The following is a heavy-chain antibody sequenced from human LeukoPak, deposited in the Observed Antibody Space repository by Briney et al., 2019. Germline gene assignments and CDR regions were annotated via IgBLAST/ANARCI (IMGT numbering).Heavy chain of an antibody. V-gene: IGHV4-59*13. CDR3: AREVDGDYANWFDP. CDR1: GGSISSYY. J-gene: IGHJ5*02. D-gene: IGHD2-21*01. CDR2: IYYSGST. Sequence: PSETLSLTCTVSGGSISSYYWSWFRKPPGKGLEWIGYIYYSGSTNYNPSLKSRVTISVDTSKNQFSLKLSSVTAADTAVYYCAREVDGDYANWFDPWGQGTLVTVSS.